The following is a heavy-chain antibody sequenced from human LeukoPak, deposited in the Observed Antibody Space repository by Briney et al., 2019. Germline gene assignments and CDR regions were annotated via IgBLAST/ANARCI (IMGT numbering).Heavy chain of an antibody. CDR2: IYYSGST. CDR3: ARDGRGYNYDPVLDY. Sequence: PSETLSLTCTVSGGSISSYYWSWIPRPPEKGVEWGGYIYYSGSTNYKPSCKSRVTMSIDTSKNQFSLKLISVTAADTAVYYCARDGRGYNYDPVLDYWGQGTLVTVSS. D-gene: IGHD5-18*01. CDR1: GGSISSYY. V-gene: IGHV4-59*12. J-gene: IGHJ4*02.